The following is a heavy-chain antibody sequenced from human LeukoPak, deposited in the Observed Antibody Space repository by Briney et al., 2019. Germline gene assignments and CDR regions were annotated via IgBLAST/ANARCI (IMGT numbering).Heavy chain of an antibody. J-gene: IGHJ5*02. CDR3: ASWGYMVRGVTQDWFDP. Sequence: SETLSLTCAVSGGSISSSNWWSWVRQPPGKGLEWIGEIYHSGSTNYNPSLKSRVTISVDKSKNQFSLKLSSVTAADTAVYYCASWGYMVRGVTQDWFDPWGQGTLVTVSS. CDR1: GGSISSSNW. CDR2: IYHSGST. V-gene: IGHV4-4*02. D-gene: IGHD3-10*01.